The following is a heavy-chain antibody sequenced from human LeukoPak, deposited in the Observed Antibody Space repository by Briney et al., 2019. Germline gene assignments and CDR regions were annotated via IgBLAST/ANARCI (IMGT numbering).Heavy chain of an antibody. V-gene: IGHV3-7*01. CDR2: IKQDGSET. Sequence: GGSLRLSCAASGFTFINYWMSWVRQAPGKGLEWVANIKQDGSETYYVESVRGRFTISRDNAKNSLYLQMTNLRVEDTAVYYCARELGASSPGGYWGQGTLVTVSS. J-gene: IGHJ4*02. CDR3: ARELGASSPGGY. D-gene: IGHD2-2*01. CDR1: GFTFINYW.